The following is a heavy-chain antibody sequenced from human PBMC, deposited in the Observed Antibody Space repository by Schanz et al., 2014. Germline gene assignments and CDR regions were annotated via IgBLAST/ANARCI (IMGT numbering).Heavy chain of an antibody. V-gene: IGHV1-2*02. CDR2: TNPNGGA. CDR3: ARDVGRPGHFSCFDL. CDR1: RYPFTAYY. D-gene: IGHD1-1*01. J-gene: IGHJ2*01. Sequence: QVQVVQSGAEVKKPGASVKVSCKASRYPFTAYYMHWVRQAPGQGLEWMGVTNPNGGAEFAQKYQGRISMTRDTSTTTFYMELSSLTSDDTAVYFCARDVGRPGHFSCFDLWGRGTLVTVSS.